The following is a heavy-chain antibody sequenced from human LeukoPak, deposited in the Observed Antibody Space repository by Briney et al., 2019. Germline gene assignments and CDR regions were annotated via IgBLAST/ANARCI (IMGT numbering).Heavy chain of an antibody. V-gene: IGHV3-33*08. CDR2: IWYDVSNK. CDR3: AREQWLSYYFDY. J-gene: IGHJ4*02. CDR1: GFTFSGSA. D-gene: IGHD3-22*01. Sequence: GGSLRLSCAASGFTFSGSAMHWVRQAPGKGLEWVAVIWYDVSNKYYADSVKGRFTISRDNSKNTLYLQMNSLRAEDTAVYYCAREQWLSYYFDYWGQGTLVTVSS.